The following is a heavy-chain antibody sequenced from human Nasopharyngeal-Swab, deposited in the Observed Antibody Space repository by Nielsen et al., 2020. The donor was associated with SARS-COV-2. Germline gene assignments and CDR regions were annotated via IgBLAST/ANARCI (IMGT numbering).Heavy chain of an antibody. J-gene: IGHJ4*02. V-gene: IGHV3-30*03. CDR1: GFTFSSYG. D-gene: IGHD1-7*01. Sequence: GGSLRLSCAASGFTFSSYGMHWVRQAPGKGLEWVAVISYDGSNKYYADSVKGRFTISRDNSKNTLYLQMNSPRAEDTAVYYCAHGELYFDYWGQGTLVTVSS. CDR2: ISYDGSNK. CDR3: AHGELYFDY.